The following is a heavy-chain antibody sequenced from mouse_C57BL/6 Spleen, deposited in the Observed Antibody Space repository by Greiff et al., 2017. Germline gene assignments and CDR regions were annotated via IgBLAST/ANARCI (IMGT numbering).Heavy chain of an antibody. D-gene: IGHD2-3*01. CDR2: INPNNGGT. J-gene: IGHJ3*01. Sequence: EVQLQQSGPELVKPGASVKIPCKASGYTFTDYNMDWVKQSHGKSLEWIGDINPNNGGTIYNQKFKGKATLTVDKSSSTAYMELRSLTSEDTAVYYCAIYDGYSLFAYWGQGTLVTVSA. V-gene: IGHV1-18*01. CDR3: AIYDGYSLFAY. CDR1: GYTFTDYN.